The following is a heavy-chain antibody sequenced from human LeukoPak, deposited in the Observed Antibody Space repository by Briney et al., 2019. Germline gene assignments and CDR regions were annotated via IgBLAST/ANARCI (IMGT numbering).Heavy chain of an antibody. V-gene: IGHV3-7*01. Sequence: GGSLRLSCATSGFAFARYRMTWVRQAPGKGLQWVANINQDGSQKYYVDSVEGRFTISRDNAQNSVFLQMNSLRVADTAVYYCARSESTMTTWLVDHWGQGTLVIASS. CDR1: GFAFARYR. CDR2: INQDGSQK. D-gene: IGHD4-17*01. CDR3: ARSESTMTTWLVDH. J-gene: IGHJ4*02.